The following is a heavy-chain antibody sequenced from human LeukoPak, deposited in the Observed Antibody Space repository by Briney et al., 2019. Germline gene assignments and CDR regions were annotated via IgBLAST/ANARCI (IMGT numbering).Heavy chain of an antibody. Sequence: ASVKVSCKTSGYSFTSYDFNWVRQAPGHGLEWLGWMNPNSGSTGYTQKLQGRVTMTRNTSISTAYMELSSLTAEDTAVYYCARGENLNYDGSTDGGGFDFWGQGTLVTVSS. V-gene: IGHV1-8*01. CDR2: MNPNSGST. CDR1: GYSFTSYD. J-gene: IGHJ4*02. D-gene: IGHD3-10*01. CDR3: ARGENLNYDGSTDGGGFDF.